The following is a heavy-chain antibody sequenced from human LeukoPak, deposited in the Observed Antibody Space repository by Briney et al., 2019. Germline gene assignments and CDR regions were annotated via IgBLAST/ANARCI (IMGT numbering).Heavy chain of an antibody. Sequence: GGSLRLSCGASGFTVSSNYMSWVRQAPGKGLEWVSVIYSGGSTYYADSVKGRFTISRDNAKNSLYLQMNSLRAEDTAVYYCVSDGGGGRYCSSTSCPLAGTVYYYMDVWGKGITVTVSS. D-gene: IGHD2-2*01. V-gene: IGHV3-53*01. J-gene: IGHJ6*03. CDR2: IYSGGST. CDR3: VSDGGGGRYCSSTSCPLAGTVYYYMDV. CDR1: GFTVSSNY.